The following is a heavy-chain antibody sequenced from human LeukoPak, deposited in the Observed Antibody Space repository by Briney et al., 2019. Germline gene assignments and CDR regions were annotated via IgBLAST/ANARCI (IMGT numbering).Heavy chain of an antibody. D-gene: IGHD3-9*01. CDR2: ITGSVGRT. V-gene: IGHV3-23*01. CDR3: AKNYDILTGYGPDDAFDI. CDR1: GFTFSGYA. Sequence: PGGSLRLSCAASGFTFSGYAMGWVCPAPGKGLEWVSAITGSVGRTNYAHSAKGRFTISRVNSTNTLYLQMKSLRAEDTAVYYCAKNYDILTGYGPDDAFDIWGQGTMVTVSS. J-gene: IGHJ3*02.